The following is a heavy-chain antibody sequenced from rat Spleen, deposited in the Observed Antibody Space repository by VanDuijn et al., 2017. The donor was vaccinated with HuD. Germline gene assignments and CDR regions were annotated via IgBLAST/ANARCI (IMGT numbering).Heavy chain of an antibody. CDR2: ISYSGTT. CDR1: GYSITSNY. V-gene: IGHV3-1*01. Sequence: EVQLQESGPGLVKPSQSLSLTCSVTGYSITSNYRWNWIRKFPGNKMEWIGHISYSGTTSYNPSLKSRISISRETSKNQFFLQLNSVTTEDTATYYCARPANYGGGYYFDYWGQGFMVTVSS. CDR3: ARPANYGGGYYFDY. D-gene: IGHD1-11*01. J-gene: IGHJ2*01.